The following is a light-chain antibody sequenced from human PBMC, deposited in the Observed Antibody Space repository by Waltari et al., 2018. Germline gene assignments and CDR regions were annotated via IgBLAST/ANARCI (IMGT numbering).Light chain of an antibody. CDR2: GAS. Sequence: VLTQSPGTLSFSPGERPTLSCRASQSITKKFFAWYQQKPGQAPRLLIYGASSRAAGIPDRFSGSGSGTDFTLTISRLEPEDSAVYYCQQYGSSVMYTFGQGTKLEIK. J-gene: IGKJ2*01. CDR1: QSITKKF. V-gene: IGKV3-20*01. CDR3: QQYGSSVMYT.